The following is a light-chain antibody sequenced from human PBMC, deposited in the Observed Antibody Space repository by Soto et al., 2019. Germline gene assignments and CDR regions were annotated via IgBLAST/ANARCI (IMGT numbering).Light chain of an antibody. CDR2: SNN. Sequence: QSVLTQPPSASGTPGQRVTIACSGSSSNIGSNTVNWYQHLPGTAPKLLIYSNNLRPSGVPDRFSGSKSGTSASLAISGLQSEDESDYYCATWDDSLNASVFGTGTTLTVL. J-gene: IGLJ1*01. CDR1: SSNIGSNT. CDR3: ATWDDSLNASV. V-gene: IGLV1-44*01.